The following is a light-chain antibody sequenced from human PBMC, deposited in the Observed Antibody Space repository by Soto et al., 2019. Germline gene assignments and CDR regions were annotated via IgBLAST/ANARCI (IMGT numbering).Light chain of an antibody. CDR3: QQYDDLPPT. CDR2: DAS. V-gene: IGKV1-33*01. J-gene: IGKJ3*01. Sequence: GDRFALTCPASPHIITDLNWFQQKPGNAPELLIYDASDLVPGVPSRFSGSGSGTDFTFTSSSLQPEDIATYYFQQYDDLPPTFGPGTKVEIK. CDR1: PHIITD.